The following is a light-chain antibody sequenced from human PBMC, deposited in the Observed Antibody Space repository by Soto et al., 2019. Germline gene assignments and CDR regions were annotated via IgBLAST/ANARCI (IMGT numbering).Light chain of an antibody. J-gene: IGLJ3*02. CDR1: SSNIGSNT. V-gene: IGLV1-44*01. CDR3: AAWDDSRLWV. Sequence: QPVLTQPPSASGTPGQRVTISCSGSSSNIGSNTVNWYQQLPGTAPKLLIYSNNQRPSGVPDRFSGSKSGTSASLAISGLQSEDEADYYCAAWDDSRLWVFGGGTKLTVL. CDR2: SNN.